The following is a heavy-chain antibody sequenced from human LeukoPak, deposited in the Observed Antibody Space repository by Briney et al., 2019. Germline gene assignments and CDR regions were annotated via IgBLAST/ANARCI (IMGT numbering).Heavy chain of an antibody. V-gene: IGHV3-64*01. CDR3: VRGYSFGPYGMDV. CDR1: GFTFSSYV. Sequence: PGGSLRLSCAASGFTFSSYVMHWVRQAPGKGLEYVSTISSDGGNTYYANSVKGRCSISRDNSKNMLYLQMSSLRAEDTAVYFCVRGYSFGPYGMDVWGQGTTVTVSS. J-gene: IGHJ6*02. D-gene: IGHD2-15*01. CDR2: ISSDGGNT.